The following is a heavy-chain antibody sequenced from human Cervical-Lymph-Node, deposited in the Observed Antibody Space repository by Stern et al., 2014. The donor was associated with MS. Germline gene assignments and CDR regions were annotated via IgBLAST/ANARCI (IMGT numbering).Heavy chain of an antibody. CDR3: AREVAGHRLGMMDV. J-gene: IGHJ6*02. CDR2: INPSGGST. D-gene: IGHD6-19*01. CDR1: AYTFTNYY. V-gene: IGHV1-46*01. Sequence: VQPVESGAEVKKPGASGEVSCKASAYTFTNYYMHWVSQAPGHGLEWMGIINPSGGSTSYAQKFQGRVTMTRDTSTSTVYMVLSSLRSEDTAVYYCAREVAGHRLGMMDVWGQGTTVTVSS.